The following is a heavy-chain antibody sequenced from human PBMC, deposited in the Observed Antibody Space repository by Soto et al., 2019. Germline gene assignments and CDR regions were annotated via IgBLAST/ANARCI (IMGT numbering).Heavy chain of an antibody. V-gene: IGHV3-23*01. CDR2: ISGSGGST. J-gene: IGHJ6*02. D-gene: IGHD1-26*01. CDR3: AKGLWEAGGDYYYGMDV. CDR1: GFTFSSYA. Sequence: PGGSLRLSCAASGFTFSSYAMSWFRQAPGEGLEWVSAISGSGGSTYYADSVKGRFTISRDNSKNTLYLQMNSLRAEDTAVYYCAKGLWEAGGDYYYGMDVWGQGTTVTVSS.